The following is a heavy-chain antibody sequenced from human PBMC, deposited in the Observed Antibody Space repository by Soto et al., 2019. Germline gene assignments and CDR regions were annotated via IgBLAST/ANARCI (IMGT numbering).Heavy chain of an antibody. CDR1: GFSLSKARMG. D-gene: IGHD3-10*01. J-gene: IGHJ4*02. V-gene: IGHV2-26*01. Sequence: QVTLKESGPVLVKPTETLTLTCSVSGFSLSKARMGVSWIRQPPGKALEWLAHIFWNDERSYNTSLKSRLTISRDISKSQVVLTMTNVDHVDTGTYFCARALRELLPIYYFYSWGQVTLVTVSS. CDR2: IFWNDER. CDR3: ARALRELLPIYYFYS.